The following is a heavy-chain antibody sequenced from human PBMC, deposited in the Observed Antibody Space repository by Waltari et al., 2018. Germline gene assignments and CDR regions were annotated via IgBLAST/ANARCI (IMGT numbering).Heavy chain of an antibody. D-gene: IGHD6-6*01. CDR1: GFTFSSYG. Sequence: QVQLVESGGGVVQPGGSLRLSCAASGFTFSSYGMHWVRQAPGKGLEWVAFIRYDGSNKYYADSVKGRFTISRDNSKNTLYLQMNSLRAEDTAVYYCAKIRQLVRWFDPWGQGTLVTVSS. J-gene: IGHJ5*02. CDR3: AKIRQLVRWFDP. V-gene: IGHV3-30*02. CDR2: IRYDGSNK.